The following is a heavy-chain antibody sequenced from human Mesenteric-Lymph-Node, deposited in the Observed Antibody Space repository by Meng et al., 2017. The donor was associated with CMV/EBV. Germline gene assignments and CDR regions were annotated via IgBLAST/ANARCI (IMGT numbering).Heavy chain of an antibody. CDR2: IYYSGST. D-gene: IGHD6-13*01. V-gene: IGHV4-59*01. Sequence: SGGSISSYYWSWVRQPPGKGLEWIGYIYYSGSTNYNPSLKSRVTISVDTSKNQFSLKLSSVTAADTAVYYCARVAAAGTKTELRFDPWGQGTLVTVSS. J-gene: IGHJ5*02. CDR1: GGSISSYY. CDR3: ARVAAAGTKTELRFDP.